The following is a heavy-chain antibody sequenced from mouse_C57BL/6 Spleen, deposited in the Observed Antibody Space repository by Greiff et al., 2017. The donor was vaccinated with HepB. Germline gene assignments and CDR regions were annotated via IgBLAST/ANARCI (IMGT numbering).Heavy chain of an antibody. Sequence: VQLQESGPGLVAPSQSLSITCTVSGFSLTSYAISWVRQPPGKGLEWLGVIWTGGGTNYNSALKSRLSISKDNSKSQVFLKMNSLQTDDTARYYCARNYYGSRRVYYFDYWGQGTTLTVSS. CDR3: ARNYYGSRRVYYFDY. V-gene: IGHV2-9-1*01. D-gene: IGHD1-1*01. CDR1: GFSLTSYA. J-gene: IGHJ2*01. CDR2: IWTGGGT.